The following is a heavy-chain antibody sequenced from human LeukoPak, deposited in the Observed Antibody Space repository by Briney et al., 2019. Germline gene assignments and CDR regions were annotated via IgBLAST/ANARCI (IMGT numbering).Heavy chain of an antibody. CDR1: GFTFSSYS. D-gene: IGHD3-10*01. V-gene: IGHV3-48*01. CDR3: AKGGITMVRGHAFDI. CDR2: ISSSSSTI. J-gene: IGHJ3*02. Sequence: GGSLRLSCAASGFTFSSYSMNWVRQAPGKGLEWVSYISSSSSTIYYADSVKGRFTISRDNSKNTLYLQMNSLRAEDTAVYYCAKGGITMVRGHAFDIWGQGTMVTVSS.